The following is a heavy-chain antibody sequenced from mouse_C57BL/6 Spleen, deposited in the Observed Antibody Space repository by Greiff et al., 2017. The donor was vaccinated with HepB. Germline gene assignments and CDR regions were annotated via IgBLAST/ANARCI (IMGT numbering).Heavy chain of an antibody. J-gene: IGHJ3*01. Sequence: QVQLQQPGAELVMPGASVKLSCKASGYTFTSYWMHWVKQRPGQGLEWIGEIDPSDSYTNYNQKFKGKSTLTVDKSSSTAYMQLSSLTSEDSAVYYCARYYRSSYPFAHCGDRTPVTVSA. CDR1: GYTFTSYW. CDR2: IDPSDSYT. D-gene: IGHD1-1*01. CDR3: ARYYRSSYPFAH. V-gene: IGHV1-69*01.